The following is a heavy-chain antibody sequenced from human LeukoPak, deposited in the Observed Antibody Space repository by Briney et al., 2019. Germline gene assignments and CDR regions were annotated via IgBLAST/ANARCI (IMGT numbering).Heavy chain of an antibody. CDR3: ARVAPLNSGYPNWFDP. J-gene: IGHJ5*02. CDR2: IYYSGNT. V-gene: IGHV4-39*07. D-gene: IGHD3-22*01. Sequence: KPSETLSLTCIVSGDSISSSSYYWGWIRQPPGKRLEWIGSIYYSGNTYYNPSLKSRVTISVDTSKNQFSLKLSSVTAADTAVYYCARVAPLNSGYPNWFDPWGQGTLVTVSS. CDR1: GDSISSSSYY.